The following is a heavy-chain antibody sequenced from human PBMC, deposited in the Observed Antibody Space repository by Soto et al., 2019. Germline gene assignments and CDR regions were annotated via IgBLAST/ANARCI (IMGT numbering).Heavy chain of an antibody. Sequence: QVQLVQSGAEVKKPGSSVKVSCKASGGTFSSYAISWVRQAPGQGLEWMGGIIPIFGTANYAQKFQGRVKITADESKSPAYMELGSLGSEDTAGYYWGKANPRPAGNWYFDLWGRGTLVTVSS. CDR1: GGTFSSYA. CDR2: IIPIFGTA. J-gene: IGHJ2*01. V-gene: IGHV1-69*12. CDR3: GKANPRPAGNWYFDL.